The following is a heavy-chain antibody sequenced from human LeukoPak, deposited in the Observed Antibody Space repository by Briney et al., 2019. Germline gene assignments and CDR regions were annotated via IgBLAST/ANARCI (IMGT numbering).Heavy chain of an antibody. CDR3: ASQSSVAPRAFDI. CDR1: GGSFSGYY. CDR2: INHSGST. Sequence: PSETLSLTCAVYGGSFSGYYWSWIRQPPGKGLEWIGEINHSGSTNYNPSLKSRVTISVDTSKNQFSLKLSSVTAADTAVYYCASQSSVAPRAFDIWGQGTMVTVSS. V-gene: IGHV4-34*01. J-gene: IGHJ3*02. D-gene: IGHD4-23*01.